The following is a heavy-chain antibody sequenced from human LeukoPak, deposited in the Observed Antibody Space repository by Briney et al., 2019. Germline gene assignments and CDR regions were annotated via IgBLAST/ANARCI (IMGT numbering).Heavy chain of an antibody. Sequence: PGGSLRLSCAASGFTFSSYAMTWVRQAPGKGLEWVSAISASDDSTFYVDSVKGRFTISRDNSRNTLYLQMDSLRAEDTAVYYCAKRGMTTIKEGFDYWGQGTLVTVSP. V-gene: IGHV3-23*01. CDR2: ISASDDST. D-gene: IGHD5-24*01. CDR3: AKRGMTTIKEGFDY. J-gene: IGHJ4*02. CDR1: GFTFSSYA.